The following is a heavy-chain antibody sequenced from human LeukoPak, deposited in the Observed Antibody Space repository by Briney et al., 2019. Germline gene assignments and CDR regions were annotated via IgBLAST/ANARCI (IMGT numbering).Heavy chain of an antibody. V-gene: IGHV3-64D*09. D-gene: IGHD1-26*01. CDR2: ITNNGGTT. CDR1: GFTFSSYA. Sequence: GGSLRLSCSASGFTFSSYAVRWVRQAPGKGLEYISSITNNGGTTYYTDSVKGRFTISRDNSKDTLYLQMSSLRAEDTAVYYCVRSHDIVGATYFDCWGQGSLVTVSS. CDR3: VRSHDIVGATYFDC. J-gene: IGHJ4*02.